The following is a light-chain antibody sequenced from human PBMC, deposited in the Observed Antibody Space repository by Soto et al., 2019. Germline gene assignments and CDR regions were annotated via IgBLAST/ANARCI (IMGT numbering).Light chain of an antibody. J-gene: IGLJ1*01. V-gene: IGLV2-14*01. CDR3: SSHTNSSPYV. CDR2: EVS. CDR1: SSDVGRYDY. Sequence: QSALTQPASVSGSPGQSITISCTGTSSDVGRYDYVSWYQHHPGKAPKLMIYEVSDRPSGVSNRFSGSKSGNTASLTISGLQAEDEADYYCSSHTNSSPYVFGTGTKLTVL.